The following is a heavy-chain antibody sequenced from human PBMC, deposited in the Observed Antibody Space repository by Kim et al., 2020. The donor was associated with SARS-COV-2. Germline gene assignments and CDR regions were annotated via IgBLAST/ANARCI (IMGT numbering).Heavy chain of an antibody. CDR2: ISSSSSYI. CDR1: GFTFSSYS. CDR3: ARGGESVNYYDSSDHGMDV. D-gene: IGHD3-22*01. Sequence: GGSLRLSCAAPGFTFSSYSMNWVRQAPGKGLEWVSFISSSSSYIYYADSVKGRFTISRDNAKNSLDLQMNSLRAEDTAVYYCARGGESVNYYDSSDHGMDVWGQGTTVTVSS. V-gene: IGHV3-21*01. J-gene: IGHJ6*02.